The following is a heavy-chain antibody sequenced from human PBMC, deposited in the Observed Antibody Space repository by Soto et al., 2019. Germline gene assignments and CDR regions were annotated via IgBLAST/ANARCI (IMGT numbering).Heavy chain of an antibody. Sequence: PGGSLRLSCAASGFTFSDYYMSWIRQAPGKGLEWVSYISSSGSTIYYADSVKGRFTISRDNAKNSLYLQMNSLRAEDTAVYYCARADKNYDFWSGPTGSGWFDPWGQGTLVTVSS. D-gene: IGHD3-3*01. J-gene: IGHJ5*02. CDR2: ISSSGSTI. CDR1: GFTFSDYY. CDR3: ARADKNYDFWSGPTGSGWFDP. V-gene: IGHV3-11*01.